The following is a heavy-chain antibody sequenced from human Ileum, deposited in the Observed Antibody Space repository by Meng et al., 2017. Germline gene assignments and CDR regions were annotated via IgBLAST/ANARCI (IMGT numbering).Heavy chain of an antibody. D-gene: IGHD4-23*01. CDR1: SGSISSNTD. V-gene: IGHV4-4*02. CDR3: ARHGGYSQDF. Sequence: QVQLQDSVPGLVMPSGTLSLTCAVSSGSISSNTDWSWVRQPPGKGLEWIRQISHSGSAYYNPSLKSRVTMSVDKSKSQFSLMLTSVTAADTAIYYCARHGGYSQDFWGQGTLVTVSS. CDR2: ISHSGSA. J-gene: IGHJ4*02.